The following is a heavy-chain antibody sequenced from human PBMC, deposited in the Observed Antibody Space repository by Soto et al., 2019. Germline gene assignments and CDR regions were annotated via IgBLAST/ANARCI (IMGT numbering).Heavy chain of an antibody. D-gene: IGHD6-19*01. CDR2: IIPIYGTS. Sequence: QVQMVQSGAEVKKPGSSVKVSCKASGGTFSRFAISWVRQAPGQGIEWRGGIIPIYGTSTYAQKFQGRVTITADDSTTTVYMELSSLRSEDTAIYYCATAPPQWGAWLDPWGQGTLVTVSS. CDR3: ATAPPQWGAWLDP. CDR1: GGTFSRFA. J-gene: IGHJ5*02. V-gene: IGHV1-69*01.